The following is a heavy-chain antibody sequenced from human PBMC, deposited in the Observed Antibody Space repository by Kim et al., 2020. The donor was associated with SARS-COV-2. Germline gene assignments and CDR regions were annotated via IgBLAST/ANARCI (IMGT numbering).Heavy chain of an antibody. CDR1: GFTFSKSA. CDR2: ISDSGGST. Sequence: GGSLRLSCAASGFTFSKSAMSWVRQAPGKGLEWVSVISDSGGSTHFADSVKGRFTISRDNFKNTLYLPMNSLRAEDTAVYYCAKGRGGYRDGRINYYYNDGMDVWGQGTTVTVSS. D-gene: IGHD5-18*01. CDR3: AKGRGGYRDGRINYYYNDGMDV. J-gene: IGHJ6*02. V-gene: IGHV3-23*01.